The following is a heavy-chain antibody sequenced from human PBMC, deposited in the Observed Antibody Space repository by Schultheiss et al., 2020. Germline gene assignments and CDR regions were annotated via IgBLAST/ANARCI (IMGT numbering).Heavy chain of an antibody. J-gene: IGHJ6*04. Sequence: ASVKVSCKASRYTFTSYDINWVRQATGQGLEWMGWMNPDSGETAYAQRFQGRVTMTRTTPTNTAYMELTRLTSDDTAIYYCARGSPRIGGASRGTYLYYHHYGLDVWGKGTTVTVSS. CDR2: MNPDSGET. CDR1: RYTFTSYD. V-gene: IGHV1-8*01. CDR3: ARGSPRIGGASRGTYLYYHHYGLDV. D-gene: IGHD1-26*01.